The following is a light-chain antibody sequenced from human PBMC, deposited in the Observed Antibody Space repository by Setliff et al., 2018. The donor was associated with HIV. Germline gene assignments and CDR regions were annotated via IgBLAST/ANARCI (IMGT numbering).Light chain of an antibody. J-gene: IGLJ1*01. V-gene: IGLV3-21*03. CDR3: QVWDTSNDHHV. CDR2: DDN. CDR1: NIGSKS. Sequence: YELTQPPSVSVAPGKTARITCGGNNIGSKSVHWYQQKPGQAPVLVVYDDNDRPSGIPERFSGSNSGNTATLTISRVEAGDEADYYCQVWDTSNDHHVFGTGTKV.